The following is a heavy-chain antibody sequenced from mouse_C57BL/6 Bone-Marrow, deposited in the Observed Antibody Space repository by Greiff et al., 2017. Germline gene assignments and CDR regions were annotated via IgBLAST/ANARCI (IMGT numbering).Heavy chain of an antibody. CDR2: INPNNGGT. D-gene: IGHD4-1*01. J-gene: IGHJ2*01. CDR1: GYTFTDYY. Sequence: EVQLQQSGPELVKPGASVKISCKASGYTFTDYYMNWVKQSHGKSLEWIGDINPNNGGTSYNQKFKGKATLTVDKSSSTAYMEPHSLTSEDSAVYYCARKRGRVDYWGQGTTLTVPS. V-gene: IGHV1-26*01. CDR3: ARKRGRVDY.